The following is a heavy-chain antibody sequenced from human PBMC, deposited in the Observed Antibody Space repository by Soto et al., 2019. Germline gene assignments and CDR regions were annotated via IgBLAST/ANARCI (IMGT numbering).Heavy chain of an antibody. J-gene: IGHJ6*02. Sequence: SETLSLTCTVSGGSISSYYWSWIRQPAGKGLEWIGRIYTSGSTNFNPSLKSRVTMSVDTSKNQFSLKLSSVTAADTAVYYCARDFMRVRGVGPNYSSSGRDVGGQGPTVTVSS. CDR3: ARDFMRVRGVGPNYSSSGRDV. V-gene: IGHV4-4*07. D-gene: IGHD3-10*01. CDR1: GGSISSYY. CDR2: IYTSGST.